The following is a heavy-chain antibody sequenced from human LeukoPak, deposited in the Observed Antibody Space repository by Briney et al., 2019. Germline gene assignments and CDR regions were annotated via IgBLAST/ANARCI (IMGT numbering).Heavy chain of an antibody. D-gene: IGHD2-15*01. V-gene: IGHV3-21*01. CDR1: GFTFSSYS. CDR3: ARVPIVVVVAAAVGYYYGMDV. CDR2: ISSSSSYI. Sequence: PGGSLRLSCAASGFTFSSYSMNWVRQAPGKGLEWVSSISSSSSYIYYADSVKGRFTISRDNAKNSLYLQMNSLRAEDTAVYYCARVPIVVVVAAAVGYYYGMDVWGQGTTVTVSS. J-gene: IGHJ6*02.